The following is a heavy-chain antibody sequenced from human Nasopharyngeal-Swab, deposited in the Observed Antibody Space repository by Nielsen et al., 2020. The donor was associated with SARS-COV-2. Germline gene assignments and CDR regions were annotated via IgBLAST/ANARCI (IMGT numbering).Heavy chain of an antibody. J-gene: IGHJ4*02. V-gene: IGHV3-48*02. CDR3: ASGLYDYTLGSHRQRIFDN. D-gene: IGHD3-16*02. Sequence: GGSLRLSCAASGFTFSSYAMNWVRQAPGKGLEWIAHINYNSFTIDYADAVKGRFTISRDNAENSLYLQMSGLRDEDTATYYCASGLYDYTLGSHRQRIFDNWGQGTLVTVSS. CDR1: GFTFSSYA. CDR2: INYNSFTI.